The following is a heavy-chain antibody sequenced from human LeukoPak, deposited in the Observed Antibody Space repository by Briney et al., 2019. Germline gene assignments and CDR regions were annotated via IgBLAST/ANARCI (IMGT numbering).Heavy chain of an antibody. Sequence: SETLSLTCTVSGGSISSYYWSWIRQPPGKGLEWIGYIYYSGSTNYNPSLKSRVTISVDTSKNQFSLKLSSVTAADTAVYYCARESTPNYCSSTSCYTNWFDPWAREPWSPSPQ. CDR3: ARESTPNYCSSTSCYTNWFDP. J-gene: IGHJ5*02. CDR1: GGSISSYY. D-gene: IGHD2-2*02. CDR2: IYYSGST. V-gene: IGHV4-59*01.